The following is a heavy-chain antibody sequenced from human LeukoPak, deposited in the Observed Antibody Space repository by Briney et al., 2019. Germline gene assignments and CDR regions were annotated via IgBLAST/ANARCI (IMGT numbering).Heavy chain of an antibody. D-gene: IGHD2-2*01. Sequence: GKSLRLSCAASGFTFSNYAMDWVRQAPGKGLEWVAVISHDESRQDYADPVKGRFTISRDNSQNTLFLQMNSLRVEDTAVYYCAAPGVPAATYYFDYWGQGTLVTVSS. V-gene: IGHV3-30*04. CDR3: AAPGVPAATYYFDY. CDR2: ISHDESRQ. CDR1: GFTFSNYA. J-gene: IGHJ4*02.